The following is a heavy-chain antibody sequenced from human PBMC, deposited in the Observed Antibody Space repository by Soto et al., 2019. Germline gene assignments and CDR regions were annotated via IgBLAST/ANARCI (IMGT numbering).Heavy chain of an antibody. D-gene: IGHD3-22*01. CDR3: ARVDLKYYYDSSGPKLTN. Sequence: ASVKVSCKASGYTFTSYGISWVRQAPGQGLEWMGWISAYNGNTNYAQKLQGRVTMTTDTSTSTAYMELRSLRSDDTAVYYCARVDLKYYYDSSGPKLTNWGQGTLVTVSS. CDR1: GYTFTSYG. V-gene: IGHV1-18*04. CDR2: ISAYNGNT. J-gene: IGHJ4*02.